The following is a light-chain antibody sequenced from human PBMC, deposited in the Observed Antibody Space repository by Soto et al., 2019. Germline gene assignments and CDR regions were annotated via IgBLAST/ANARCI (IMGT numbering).Light chain of an antibody. J-gene: IGLJ1*01. V-gene: IGLV2-23*01. Sequence: QSALPQPASVSGSPGLSITISCTGTSSDVGSYNLVSWYQQHPGKAPKLMIYEGTKRPSGVSNRFSGSKSGNTASLTISGLQAEDEADYYCCSYAGSSTYVFGTGTKLTVL. CDR3: CSYAGSSTYV. CDR2: EGT. CDR1: SSDVGSYNL.